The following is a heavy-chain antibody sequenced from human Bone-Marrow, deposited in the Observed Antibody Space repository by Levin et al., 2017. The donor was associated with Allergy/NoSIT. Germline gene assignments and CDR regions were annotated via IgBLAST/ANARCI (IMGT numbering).Heavy chain of an antibody. V-gene: IGHV3-20*04. J-gene: IGHJ4*02. Sequence: GGSLRLSCAASGFTFDDYGMSWVRQAPGKGLEWVSGINWNGGSTGYADSVKGRFTISRDNAKNSLYLQMNSLRAEDTALYYCARDGGYYYGSGSIHWGQGTLVTVSS. CDR1: GFTFDDYG. CDR2: INWNGGST. D-gene: IGHD3-10*01. CDR3: ARDGGYYYGSGSIH.